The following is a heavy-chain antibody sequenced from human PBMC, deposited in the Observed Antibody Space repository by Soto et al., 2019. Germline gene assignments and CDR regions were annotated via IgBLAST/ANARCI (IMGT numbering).Heavy chain of an antibody. V-gene: IGHV1-18*01. D-gene: IGHD6-19*01. CDR3: TRGGQCPPTRHFDP. CDR2: ISAYNGNT. CDR1: GYIFTSYG. Sequence: ASVKVSCKTSGYIFTSYGISWVRQAPGQGLEWMGWISAYNGNTNYAQELQGRVTMTTDTSTSTAYMELRSLRSGDTAVYYCTRGGQCPPTRHFDPWGQGTLVTVSS. J-gene: IGHJ5*02.